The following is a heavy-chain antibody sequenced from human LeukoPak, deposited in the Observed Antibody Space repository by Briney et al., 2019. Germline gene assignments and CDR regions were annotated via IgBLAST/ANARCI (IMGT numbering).Heavy chain of an antibody. V-gene: IGHV4-30-2*01. CDR3: ARVLLSNYDFWSGYSNWFDP. Sequence: SETLSLTCTVSGGSISSGGYYWSWIRQPPGKGLEWLGYIYHSGSTYYNPSLKSRVTISVDTSKNQFSLKLSSVTAADTAVYYCARVLLSNYDFWSGYSNWFDPWGQGTLVTVSS. J-gene: IGHJ5*02. CDR2: IYHSGST. D-gene: IGHD3-3*01. CDR1: GGSISSGGYY.